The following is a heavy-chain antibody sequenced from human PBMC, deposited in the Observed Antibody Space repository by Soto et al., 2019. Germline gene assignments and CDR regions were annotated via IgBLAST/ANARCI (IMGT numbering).Heavy chain of an antibody. CDR1: GFTFSDYS. CDR3: ARDEPGVLDY. Sequence: QVQLVESGGGLVKPGGSLRLSCAASGFTFSDYSMSWIRQAPGKGLEWISYISTSGDGIYYADSVKGRFTISRDNAKNSLHLQMNSLRAEDTAIYYCARDEPGVLDYWGQGTLVTVSS. CDR2: ISTSGDGI. V-gene: IGHV3-11*01. D-gene: IGHD2-2*01. J-gene: IGHJ4*02.